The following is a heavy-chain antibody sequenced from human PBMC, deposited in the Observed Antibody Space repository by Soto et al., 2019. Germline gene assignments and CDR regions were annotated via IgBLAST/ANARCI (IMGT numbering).Heavy chain of an antibody. CDR1: GYTLTELS. CDR2: FDPEDGET. J-gene: IGHJ5*02. D-gene: IGHD3-9*01. Sequence: GASVKVSCKVSGYTLTELSMHWVRQAPGKGLEWMGGFDPEDGETIYAQKFQGRVTMTEDTSTDTAYMELRSPRSEDTAVYSCFCEGVGSTSILTEWFDPWGQGTLVTVSS. V-gene: IGHV1-24*01. CDR3: FCEGVGSTSILTEWFDP.